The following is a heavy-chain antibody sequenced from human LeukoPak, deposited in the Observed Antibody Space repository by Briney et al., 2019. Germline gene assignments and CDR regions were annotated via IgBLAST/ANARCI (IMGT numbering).Heavy chain of an antibody. CDR1: GFTFGDYA. V-gene: IGHV3-49*04. J-gene: IGHJ6*03. CDR3: TRPRFLEWLFSNEYYMDV. D-gene: IGHD3-3*01. Sequence: GGSLRLSCTASGFTFGDYAMSWVRQAPGKGLEWVGFIRSKAYGGTTEYAASVKGRFTISRDDSKSIAYLQMNSLKTEDTAVYYCTRPRFLEWLFSNEYYMDVWGKGTTVTVSS. CDR2: IRSKAYGGTT.